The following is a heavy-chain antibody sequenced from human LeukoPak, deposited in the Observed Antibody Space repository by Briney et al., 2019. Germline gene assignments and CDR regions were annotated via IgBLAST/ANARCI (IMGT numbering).Heavy chain of an antibody. CDR2: IYYSGST. V-gene: IGHV4-39*01. CDR1: GGSISSSSYY. CDR3: ARLIGVAGGEYVEP. Sequence: SETLSLTCTVSGGSISSSSYYWGWIRQPPGKGLEWIGSIYYSGSTYYNPSLKSRVTISVDTSKNQFSLKLSSVTAANTAVYYCARLIGVAGGEYVEPWGQGTLVNVSS. D-gene: IGHD6-19*01. J-gene: IGHJ5*02.